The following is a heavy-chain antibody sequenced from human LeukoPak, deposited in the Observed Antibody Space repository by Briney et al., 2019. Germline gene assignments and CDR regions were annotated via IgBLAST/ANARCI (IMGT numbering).Heavy chain of an antibody. CDR3: ARGFSETTVIPIDY. J-gene: IGHJ4*02. V-gene: IGHV3-33*01. Sequence: GGSLRLSCAASGFTFSSYGMHWVRQAPGKGLEWVAVIWYDGSNKYYADSVKGRFTISRDNSKNTLYLQMNSLRAEDTAVYYCARGFSETTVIPIDYWGPGTLVTVSS. CDR1: GFTFSSYG. D-gene: IGHD4-11*01. CDR2: IWYDGSNK.